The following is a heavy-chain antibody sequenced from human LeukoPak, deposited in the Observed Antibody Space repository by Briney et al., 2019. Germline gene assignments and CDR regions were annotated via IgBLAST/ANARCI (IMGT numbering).Heavy chain of an antibody. CDR2: ISHDGSNK. V-gene: IGHV3-30-3*01. D-gene: IGHD1-1*01. Sequence: GGSLRLSCAASGFSFSSYAIHWVRQAPGKGLEWAAVISHDGSNKYYADSVKARFTISRDNSKSTLYLQMNSLRDEDTAVYYCARDQGTSTTAPKRKGRFDPWGQGTLVTVSS. CDR1: GFSFSSYA. CDR3: ARDQGTSTTAPKRKGRFDP. J-gene: IGHJ5*02.